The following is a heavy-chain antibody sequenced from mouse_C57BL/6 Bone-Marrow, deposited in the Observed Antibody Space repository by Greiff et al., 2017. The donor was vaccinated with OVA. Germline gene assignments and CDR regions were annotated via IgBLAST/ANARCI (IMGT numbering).Heavy chain of an antibody. D-gene: IGHD2-2*01. CDR1: GYTFTSYW. CDR2: IDPSASYT. J-gene: IGHJ3*01. Sequence: QVQLQQPGAELVKPGASVKLSCKASGYTFTSYWMQWVKQRPGQGLEWIGEIDPSASYTNYNQKFKGKATLTVDTSSSTAYMQLSSLTSEDSAVYYCARERDYGYIWFAYWGQGTLVTVSA. V-gene: IGHV1-50*01. CDR3: ARERDYGYIWFAY.